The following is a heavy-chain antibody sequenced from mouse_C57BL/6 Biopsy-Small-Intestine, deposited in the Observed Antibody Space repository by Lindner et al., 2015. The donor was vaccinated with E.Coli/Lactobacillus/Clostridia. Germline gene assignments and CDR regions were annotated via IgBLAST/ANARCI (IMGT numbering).Heavy chain of an antibody. V-gene: IGHV1-18*01. CDR2: YNPEDGET. CDR1: GYTLTDLP. D-gene: IGHD1-1*01. Sequence: SVKVSCKVSGYTLTDLPMHWVRQSPGKGLEWMGGYNPEDGETPIYAQKFQGRVTMTEDTSTDTAYMELRILTSEDTAVYYCATEHVVVVPVAIPGSMDVWGQGTTVTVSS. CDR3: ATEHVVVVPVAIPGSMDV. J-gene: IGHJ1*01.